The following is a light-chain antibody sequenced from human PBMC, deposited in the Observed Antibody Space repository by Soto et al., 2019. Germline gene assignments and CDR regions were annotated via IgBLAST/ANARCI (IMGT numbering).Light chain of an antibody. Sequence: EIVMTQSPATLSVSPGERATLSCRASQSVRSNSLAWYQQKPGQAPRLLIYGASSRATGIPDRFSGSGSGTDFTLTISRLEPEDFAVYYCQQYGSSPPITFGGGTKVDIK. CDR2: GAS. J-gene: IGKJ4*01. CDR1: QSVRSNS. V-gene: IGKV3-20*01. CDR3: QQYGSSPPIT.